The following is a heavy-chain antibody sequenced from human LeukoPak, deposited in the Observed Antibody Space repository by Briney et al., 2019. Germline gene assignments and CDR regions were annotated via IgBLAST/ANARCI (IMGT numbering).Heavy chain of an antibody. CDR2: ISNDGTST. CDR1: GLTFSNYW. Sequence: GGSLRLSCAVSGLTFSNYWMHWVRQAPGKGLVWVARISNDGTSTSYADSVKGRFTVSRDNAKNSLYLQMNSLRAEDTAVYYCARIGPGDAFDIWGQGTMVTVSS. CDR3: ARIGPGDAFDI. V-gene: IGHV3-74*01. J-gene: IGHJ3*02.